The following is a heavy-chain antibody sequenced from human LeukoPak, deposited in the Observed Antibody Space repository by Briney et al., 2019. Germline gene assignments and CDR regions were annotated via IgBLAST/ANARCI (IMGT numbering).Heavy chain of an antibody. CDR2: ISSSSSYI. J-gene: IGHJ6*03. CDR3: ARELRFFMDV. D-gene: IGHD4-17*01. Sequence: GGSLRLSCAASGFTFSCYSMNWVRQAPGKGLEWVSSISSSSSYIYYADSVKGRFTISRDNAKNSLYLQMNSLRAEDTAVYYCARELRFFMDVWGKGTTVTVSS. CDR1: GFTFSCYS. V-gene: IGHV3-21*01.